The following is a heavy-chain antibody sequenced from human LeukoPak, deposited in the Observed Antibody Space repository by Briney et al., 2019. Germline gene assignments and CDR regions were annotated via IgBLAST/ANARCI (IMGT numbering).Heavy chain of an antibody. V-gene: IGHV3-74*01. CDR2: INSDGSST. CDR1: GFTFSSYW. CDR3: ASYYYDSSGYYRFDY. Sequence: GGSLRLSCAASGFTFSSYWMHWVRQAPGKGLVWVSRINSDGSSTSYADSVKGRFTISRDSAKNTLYLQMNSLRAEDTAVYYCASYYYDSSGYYRFDYWGQGTLVTVSS. J-gene: IGHJ4*02. D-gene: IGHD3-22*01.